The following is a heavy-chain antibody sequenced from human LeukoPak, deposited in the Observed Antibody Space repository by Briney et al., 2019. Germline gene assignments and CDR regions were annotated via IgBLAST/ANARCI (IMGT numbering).Heavy chain of an antibody. Sequence: ASVKVSCKASGGTFSSYAISWVRQAPGQGLEWMGGIIPIFGTANYAQKFQGRVTITADESTSTAYMELSSLRSEDTAVYYCAGYQLLLSLNAFDIWGQGTMVTVSS. J-gene: IGHJ3*02. CDR1: GGTFSSYA. V-gene: IGHV1-69*13. CDR3: AGYQLLLSLNAFDI. D-gene: IGHD2-2*01. CDR2: IIPIFGTA.